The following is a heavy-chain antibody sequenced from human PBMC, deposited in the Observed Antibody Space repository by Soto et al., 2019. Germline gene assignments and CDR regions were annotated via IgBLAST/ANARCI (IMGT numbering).Heavy chain of an antibody. V-gene: IGHV1-3*01. CDR2: ISAGSDNT. CDR1: GYTFTGYP. D-gene: IGHD6-19*01. Sequence: ASVKVSCKASGYTFTGYPMHWVCLAPEQRLEWMGWISAGSDNTKYSQKFQGRVTITRDTSASTVYMELSSLRSEDTAMYYCARNVGSGWYDYWGQGTLVTVSS. J-gene: IGHJ4*02. CDR3: ARNVGSGWYDY.